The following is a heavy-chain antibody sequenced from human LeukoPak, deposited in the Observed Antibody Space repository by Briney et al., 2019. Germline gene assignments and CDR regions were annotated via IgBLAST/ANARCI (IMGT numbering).Heavy chain of an antibody. J-gene: IGHJ6*03. D-gene: IGHD3-3*01. Sequence: PSETLSLTCTVSGGSITSYDWSWIRQSPGRGLEWIGYISHSGSYNSNPSLKRLVTISLETPKNRFSLELSSVTDADTTVYHCATSRFNDLQSGYSGGFYYMDVWGKGTAVIVSS. CDR1: GGSITSYD. V-gene: IGHV4-59*01. CDR2: ISHSGSY. CDR3: ATSRFNDLQSGYSGGFYYMDV.